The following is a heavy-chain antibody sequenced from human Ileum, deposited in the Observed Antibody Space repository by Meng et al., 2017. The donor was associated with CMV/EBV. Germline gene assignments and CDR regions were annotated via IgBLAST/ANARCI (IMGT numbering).Heavy chain of an antibody. CDR1: GFTLSSHA. Sequence: GGSLRLSCATSGFTLSSHAMSWVRQAPGKGLEWVSVIYWDGVETYYADSVRGRFTTFRDNSKNMVFLQMNSLRAEDTAVYYCAKDDNGYTGEGEYWGQGTLVTVSS. V-gene: IGHV3-23*03. J-gene: IGHJ4*02. D-gene: IGHD5-24*01. CDR3: AKDDNGYTGEGEY. CDR2: IYWDGVET.